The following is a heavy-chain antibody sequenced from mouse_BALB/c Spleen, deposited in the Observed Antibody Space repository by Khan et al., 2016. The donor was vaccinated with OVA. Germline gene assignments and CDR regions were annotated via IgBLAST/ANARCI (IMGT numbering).Heavy chain of an antibody. J-gene: IGHJ3*01. CDR3: AGNVTGAMAY. CDR2: ISSGGDYP. D-gene: IGHD4-1*01. Sequence: EVQLVQSGGDLVKPGGSLKLSCEASGFTFSSYSMSWVRQTPDKRLEWVASISSGGDYPYYPDSVKGRLTFSRDNAKNTLYLQMSDLKSEDTAMDYYAGNVTGAMAYWGQGTLVTVSA. CDR1: GFTFSSYS. V-gene: IGHV5-6*01.